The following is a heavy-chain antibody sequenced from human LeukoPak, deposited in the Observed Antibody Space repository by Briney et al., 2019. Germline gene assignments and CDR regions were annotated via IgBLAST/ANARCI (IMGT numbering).Heavy chain of an antibody. CDR3: AREAYYSGSYSGFDY. J-gene: IGHJ4*02. CDR2: ISSSGSSI. CDR1: GFTFSSYE. Sequence: GGSLRLSCAASGFTFSSYEMNWVRQAPGKGLEWVSYISSSGSSIYYADSVKGRFTISRDNAKNSLYLQMNSLRAEDTAVYYCAREAYYSGSYSGFDYWGQGTLVTVSS. V-gene: IGHV3-48*03. D-gene: IGHD1-26*01.